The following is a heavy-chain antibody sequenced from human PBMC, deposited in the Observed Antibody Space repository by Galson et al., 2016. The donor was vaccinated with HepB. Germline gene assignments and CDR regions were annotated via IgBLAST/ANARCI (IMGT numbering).Heavy chain of an antibody. Sequence: QSGAEVKKPGESLKISCKASGYSFIISWIAWIRQVPGNGLELMGLIYPSTSDVKYSPSFLGPVTISVDKSLDTAYLQWSGLKASDTAMYYCARLGIAPNIEYYLYSLDVWGQGTAILVS. CDR3: ARLGIAPNIEYYLYSLDV. CDR1: GYSFIISW. D-gene: IGHD1-26*01. J-gene: IGHJ6*02. CDR2: IYPSTSDV. V-gene: IGHV5-51*01.